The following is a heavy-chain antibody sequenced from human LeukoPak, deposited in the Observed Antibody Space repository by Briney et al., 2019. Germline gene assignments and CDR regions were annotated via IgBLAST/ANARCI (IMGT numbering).Heavy chain of an antibody. Sequence: PGGSLRLSCAASGFTFSSYAMSWVRQAPGKGLEWVSAISGSGGSTYYADSVKGRFTISRDNSKNTLYLQMNSLRAEDTAVYYCAKDGEDDYVWGSYRSGHPRYFDYWGQGTLVTVSS. J-gene: IGHJ4*02. CDR3: AKDGEDDYVWGSYRSGHPRYFDY. CDR2: ISGSGGST. CDR1: GFTFSSYA. D-gene: IGHD3-16*02. V-gene: IGHV3-23*01.